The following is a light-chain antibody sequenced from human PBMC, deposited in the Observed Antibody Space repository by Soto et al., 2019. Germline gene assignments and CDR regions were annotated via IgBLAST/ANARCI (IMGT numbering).Light chain of an antibody. J-gene: IGKJ1*01. CDR1: QSISTY. CDR2: GAS. CDR3: QQRYSAPWT. V-gene: IGKV1-39*01. Sequence: DIQMTQSPSSLSASVGDRVTITCRASQSISTYLNWYQQKPGKVPKLLIYGASSVQSGVPSRFSGAVSGTDFTLTISSLQPEDYAAYYCQQRYSAPWTFGQGTEVEIK.